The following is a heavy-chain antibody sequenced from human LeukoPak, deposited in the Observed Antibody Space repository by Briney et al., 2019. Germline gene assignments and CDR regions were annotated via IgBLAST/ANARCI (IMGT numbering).Heavy chain of an antibody. V-gene: IGHV5-51*01. CDR2: IYPGGSDT. Sequence: GESLKISCKGSGYSFTSYWIGWVRQMPGKGLEWMGIIYPGGSDTRYSPSFQGQVTISADKSISTAYLQWSSLKASDTAMYYCARQVIRGYCSSTSCEAAEYFQHWGQGTLVTVSS. J-gene: IGHJ1*01. D-gene: IGHD2-2*01. CDR1: GYSFTSYW. CDR3: ARQVIRGYCSSTSCEAAEYFQH.